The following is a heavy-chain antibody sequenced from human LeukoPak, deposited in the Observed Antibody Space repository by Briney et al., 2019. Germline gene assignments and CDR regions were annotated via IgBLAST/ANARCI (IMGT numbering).Heavy chain of an antibody. CDR3: ARVIPPLIGYYHYHYMDV. Sequence: PLETLSLTCTVSGGSISPYHWTWIRQSPEKGLEWIGYIYDSGVTNYNPSLKSRVSISVDTSKNLFSLSMNSVTAADTAVYYCARVIPPLIGYYHYHYMDVWGNGTTVTISS. CDR1: GGSISPYH. D-gene: IGHD1-14*01. CDR2: IYDSGVT. V-gene: IGHV4-59*01. J-gene: IGHJ6*03.